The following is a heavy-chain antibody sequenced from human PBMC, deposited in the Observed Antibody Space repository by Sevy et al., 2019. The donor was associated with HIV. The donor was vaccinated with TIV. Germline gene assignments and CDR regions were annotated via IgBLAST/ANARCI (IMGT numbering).Heavy chain of an antibody. Sequence: GGSLRLSCAASGFTFSSYGMNWVRQAPGKGLEWVAVISYDGSNKYYADSVKGRFTISRDNSKNTLYLQMNSLRAEDTAVYYCAKDECSSTSCYIGGSDYWGQGTLVTVSS. CDR2: ISYDGSNK. CDR1: GFTFSSYG. CDR3: AKDECSSTSCYIGGSDY. J-gene: IGHJ4*02. V-gene: IGHV3-30*18. D-gene: IGHD2-2*01.